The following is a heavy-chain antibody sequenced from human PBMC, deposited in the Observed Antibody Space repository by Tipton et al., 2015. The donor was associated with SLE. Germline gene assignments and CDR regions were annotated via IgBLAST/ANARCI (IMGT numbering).Heavy chain of an antibody. CDR3: ARTDYVWGSYHQDYYYYMDV. V-gene: IGHV4-34*10. J-gene: IGHJ6*03. Sequence: GLVKPSETLSLTCGVSGTSLTGYAWGWSRQSPGKGLEWIGEISHNGSSNYNPSLKSRVTMSLDKSNNQVSLRLTSVTAADTAVYYCARTDYVWGSYHQDYYYYMDVWGKGTTVTISS. CDR1: GTSLTGYA. D-gene: IGHD3-16*02. CDR2: ISHNGSS.